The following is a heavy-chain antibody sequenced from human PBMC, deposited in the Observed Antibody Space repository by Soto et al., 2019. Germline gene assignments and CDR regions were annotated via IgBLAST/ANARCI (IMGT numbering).Heavy chain of an antibody. J-gene: IGHJ6*02. D-gene: IGHD3-10*01. CDR1: GYTFTSYY. CDR2: INPSGGST. V-gene: IGHV1-46*01. CDR3: ARDRSSLYYGSGSPTLGMDV. Sequence: SVKVSCKASGYTFTSYYMHWVRQAPGQGLEWMGIINPSGGSTSYAQRFQGRVTMTRDTSTSTAYMELSSLRSEDTAVYYCARDRSSLYYGSGSPTLGMDVWGQGTTVTVSS.